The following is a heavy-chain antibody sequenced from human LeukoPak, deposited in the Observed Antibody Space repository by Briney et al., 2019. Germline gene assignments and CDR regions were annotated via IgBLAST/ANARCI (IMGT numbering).Heavy chain of an antibody. CDR1: GFTFSSYW. D-gene: IGHD1-26*01. CDR2: FKQDVSEK. V-gene: IGHV3-7*04. Sequence: GGSLRLSCAASGFTFSSYWMSWVRQAPGKGLEWVANFKQDVSEKYYVDSVKGRFTISRDNAKNSLYLQMNSLRAEDTAVYYCARVNGEPYYYYMDVWGKGSTVTISS. CDR3: ARVNGEPYYYYMDV. J-gene: IGHJ6*03.